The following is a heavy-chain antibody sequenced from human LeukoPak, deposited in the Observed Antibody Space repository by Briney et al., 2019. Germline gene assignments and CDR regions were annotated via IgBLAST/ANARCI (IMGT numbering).Heavy chain of an antibody. V-gene: IGHV3-74*01. CDR3: ARDWVYKIDY. CDR1: GFTFSSYV. CDR2: ISHDGFI. J-gene: IGHJ4*02. Sequence: GGSLRLSCETAGFTFSSYVMHWVRRSPGKGLVWVSRISHDGFISYADSVKGRFTISRDNAKNTLILQMNSLRAEDTAVYYCARDWVYKIDYWGRGTLVTVSS. D-gene: IGHD5-24*01.